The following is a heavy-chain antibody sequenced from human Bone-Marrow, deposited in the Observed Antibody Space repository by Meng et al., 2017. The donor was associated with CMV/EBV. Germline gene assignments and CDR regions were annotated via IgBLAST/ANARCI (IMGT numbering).Heavy chain of an antibody. D-gene: IGHD1-20*01. CDR1: GFTFSSYD. J-gene: IGHJ3*02. Sequence: GESLKIYCAASGFTFSSYDMHWVRQATGKGLEWVSAIGTAGDTYYPGSVKGRFTISRDNAKNSLYLQTNSLRAEDTAVYYCARVEVTGTTSQTDDAFDIWGQGTMVTVSS. V-gene: IGHV3-13*01. CDR3: ARVEVTGTTSQTDDAFDI. CDR2: IGTAGDT.